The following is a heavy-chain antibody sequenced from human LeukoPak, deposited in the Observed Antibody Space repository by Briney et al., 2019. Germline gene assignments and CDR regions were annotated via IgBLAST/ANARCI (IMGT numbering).Heavy chain of an antibody. J-gene: IGHJ4*02. CDR3: ARAVKYRSGPLTDLLPYYFDY. CDR2: INPGNGNT. D-gene: IGHD6-19*01. CDR1: GYTFSSYA. V-gene: IGHV1-3*03. Sequence: ASVKVSCKASGYTFSSYAMHWVRQAPGQRLEWMGWINPGNGNTKYSQEFQGRVTITRDTSANTAYMELSSLRSEDMAVYYCARAVKYRSGPLTDLLPYYFDYWGQGTLVTVSS.